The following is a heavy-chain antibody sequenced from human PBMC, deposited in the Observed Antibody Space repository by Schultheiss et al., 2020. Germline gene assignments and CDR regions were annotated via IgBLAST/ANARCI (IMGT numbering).Heavy chain of an antibody. Sequence: GGSLRLSCATCGFTFSNYGMHWVRQAPGKGLEWVAVIWYDGSNKYYADSVKGRFSISRDNSKNTLYLQMNSLRAEDTALYYCTKPDGLILPGGDRWGQGSLVTVSS. CDR2: IWYDGSNK. J-gene: IGHJ5*02. CDR3: TKPDGLILPGGDR. V-gene: IGHV3-33*06. D-gene: IGHD5-24*01. CDR1: GFTFSNYG.